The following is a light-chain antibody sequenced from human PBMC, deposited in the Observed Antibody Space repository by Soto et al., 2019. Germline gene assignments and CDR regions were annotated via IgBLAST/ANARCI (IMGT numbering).Light chain of an antibody. CDR1: SGNIASNY. CDR2: EDN. J-gene: IGLJ3*02. Sequence: NFMLTQPHSVSESPGKTVTISCTRSSGNIASNYVQWYQQRPGSAPTTVIYEDNLRPSGVPDRFSGSIDRSSYSASLTISGLKTEDEADYFCQSYGSGIQGVFGGGTKLTVL. V-gene: IGLV6-57*04. CDR3: QSYGSGIQGV.